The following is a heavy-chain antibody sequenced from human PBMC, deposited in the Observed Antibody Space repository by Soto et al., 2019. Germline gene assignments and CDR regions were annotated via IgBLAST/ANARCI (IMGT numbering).Heavy chain of an antibody. J-gene: IGHJ6*01. V-gene: IGHV3-15*01. D-gene: IGHD2-2*01. CDR3: TTDDQLTGGVYSYAMDV. Sequence: GWSLRLSCAASVFDFNNAWLSWLRQGPGKGLEWVGRIRSRPDGGTTDYAAPVKGRFTISRDDSKTTLYLRMNNLKPEDTAIYYCTTDDQLTGGVYSYAMDVWGQGTTFMVSS. CDR1: VFDFNNAW. CDR2: IRSRPDGGTT.